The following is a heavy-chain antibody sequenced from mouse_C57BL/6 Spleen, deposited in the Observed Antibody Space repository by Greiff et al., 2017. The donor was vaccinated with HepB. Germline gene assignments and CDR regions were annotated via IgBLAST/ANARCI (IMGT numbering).Heavy chain of an antibody. V-gene: IGHV1-82*01. D-gene: IGHD1-1*01. CDR2: IYPGDGDT. CDR1: GYAFSSSW. J-gene: IGHJ2*01. CDR3: ARDTVVARRGYFDY. Sequence: VQLQQSGPELVKPGASVKISCKASGYAFSSSWMNWVKQRPGKGLEWIGRIYPGDGDTNYNGKFKGKATLTADKSSSTAYMQLSSLTSEDSAVYLCARDTVVARRGYFDYWGQGTTLTVSS.